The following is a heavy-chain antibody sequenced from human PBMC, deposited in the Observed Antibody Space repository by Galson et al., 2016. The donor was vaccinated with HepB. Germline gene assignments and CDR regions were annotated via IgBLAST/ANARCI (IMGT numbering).Heavy chain of an antibody. CDR1: GFTFTNNI. CDR3: TKRYMTNTFHNAEDF. J-gene: IGHJ4*02. CDR2: IGGDGAT. V-gene: IGHV3-23*01. Sequence: SLRLSCAASGFTFTNNIMSWVRQAPGKGLEWVSTIGGDGATFYGDSVKGRFTISRDDSKSTLYLRMDSLRVEDTATYHSTKRYMTNTFHNAEDFWGQGTLVTDSS. D-gene: IGHD1-14*01.